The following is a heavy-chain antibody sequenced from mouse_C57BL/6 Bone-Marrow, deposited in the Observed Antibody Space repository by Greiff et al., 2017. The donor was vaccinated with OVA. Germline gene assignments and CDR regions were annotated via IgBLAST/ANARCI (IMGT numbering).Heavy chain of an antibody. V-gene: IGHV1-78*01. J-gene: IGHJ3*01. CDR3: ASPYYGNCAWFAY. CDR1: GYTFTDHT. D-gene: IGHD2-10*01. Sequence: QVQLQQSDAELVKPGASVKISCKVSGYTFTDHTIHWMKQRPEQGLEWIGYIYPRGGSTKYNEKFKGKATLTADKSSSTAYMKLNSLTSEDSAVYFCASPYYGNCAWFAYWGQGTMVTVSA. CDR2: IYPRGGST.